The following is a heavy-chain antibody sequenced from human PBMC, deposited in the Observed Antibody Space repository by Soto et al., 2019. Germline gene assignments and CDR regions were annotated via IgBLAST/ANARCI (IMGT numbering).Heavy chain of an antibody. CDR2: IIPIFGTA. D-gene: IGHD4-4*01. Sequence: SVKVSCKASGGTFSSYAISWVRQAPGQGLEWMGGIIPIFGTANYAQKFQGRVTITADESTSTAYMELSSLRSEDTAVYYCARDMGYTVTRPSIDYYYGMDVWGQGTTVTVSS. CDR1: GGTFSSYA. J-gene: IGHJ6*02. V-gene: IGHV1-69*13. CDR3: ARDMGYTVTRPSIDYYYGMDV.